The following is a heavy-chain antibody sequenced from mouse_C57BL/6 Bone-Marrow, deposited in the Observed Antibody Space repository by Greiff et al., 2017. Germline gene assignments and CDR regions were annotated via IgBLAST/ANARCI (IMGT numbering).Heavy chain of an antibody. CDR2: IYLGSGST. J-gene: IGHJ1*03. D-gene: IGHD2-5*01. V-gene: IGHV1-55*01. CDR1: GYTFTSYW. CDR3: ARPYDSNYWYFDV. Sequence: QFQLQQPGAALVKPGASVKMSCKASGYTFTSYWLTWVKQWPGQGLEWFGDIYLGSGSTNYNEKFKSKATLTVDTSSSKAYMQLSSLTSEDSAVYNCARPYDSNYWYFDVWGTETTVTVSS.